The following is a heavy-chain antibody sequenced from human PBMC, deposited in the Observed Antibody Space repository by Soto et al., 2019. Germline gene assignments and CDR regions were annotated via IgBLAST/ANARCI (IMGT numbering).Heavy chain of an antibody. J-gene: IGHJ5*02. CDR1: GGTFSSYA. D-gene: IGHD6-13*01. Sequence: SVKVSCKASGGTFSSYAISWVRQAPGQGLEWMGGIIPIFGTANYAQKFQGRVTITADESTSTAYMELSSLRSEDTAVYYCARDESLYSSTQNWFDPWGQGALVTSPQ. CDR2: IIPIFGTA. CDR3: ARDESLYSSTQNWFDP. V-gene: IGHV1-69*13.